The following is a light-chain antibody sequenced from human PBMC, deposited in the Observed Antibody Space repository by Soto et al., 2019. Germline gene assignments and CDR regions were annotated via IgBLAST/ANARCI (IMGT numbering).Light chain of an antibody. CDR2: DAS. J-gene: IGKJ4*01. CDR3: QQRSNWLT. V-gene: IGKV3-11*01. CDR1: QSVSSY. Sequence: EIVLTQSPATLSLSPGERATLSCRASQSVSSYLAWYQQKPRQAPWLLIYDASNRATGIPARFSGSGSGTDFTLTISSLEPEDFAVYYCQQRSNWLTFGGGTKVDI.